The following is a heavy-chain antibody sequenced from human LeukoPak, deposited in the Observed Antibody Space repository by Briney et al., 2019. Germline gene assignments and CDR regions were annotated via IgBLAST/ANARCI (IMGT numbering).Heavy chain of an antibody. V-gene: IGHV1-2*02. CDR1: GYIFTGYY. Sequence: ASVKVSCKASGYIFTGYYLHWVRQAPGQGLEWMGWINPNSGGTSYAQKFQGRVTMTRDTSITTAYMELNSLRSDDTAIYYCARTDSGYDFANNWFDPWGQGTLVTVSS. J-gene: IGHJ5*02. CDR2: INPNSGGT. D-gene: IGHD5-12*01. CDR3: ARTDSGYDFANNWFDP.